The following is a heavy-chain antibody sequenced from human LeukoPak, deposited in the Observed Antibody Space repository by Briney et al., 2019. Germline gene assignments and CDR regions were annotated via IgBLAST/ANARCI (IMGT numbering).Heavy chain of an antibody. CDR3: ARERRCSSTSCYVDY. J-gene: IGHJ4*02. Sequence: PGGSLRLSCAASGFTFSSYSMNWVRQAPGKGLEWVSSISSSSSYIYYADSVKGRFTISRDNAKNSLYLQMNSLRAEDTAVYYCARERRCSSTSCYVDYWGQGTLVTVSS. CDR2: ISSSSSYI. D-gene: IGHD2-2*01. CDR1: GFTFSSYS. V-gene: IGHV3-21*01.